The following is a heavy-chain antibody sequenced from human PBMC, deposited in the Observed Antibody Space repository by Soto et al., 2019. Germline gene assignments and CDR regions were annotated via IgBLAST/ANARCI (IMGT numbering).Heavy chain of an antibody. CDR1: GYTFTTYY. J-gene: IGHJ4*02. CDR2: INPSGGTT. Sequence: ASVKVSCKASGYTFTTYYLHWVRQAPGQGLEWMGIINPSGGTTTYAQKFQGRVTMTSDTSTSTVYMELSSLRSDDTAVYYCARGRLRWNPLDYWGQGTLVTVSS. V-gene: IGHV1-46*03. D-gene: IGHD4-17*01. CDR3: ARGRLRWNPLDY.